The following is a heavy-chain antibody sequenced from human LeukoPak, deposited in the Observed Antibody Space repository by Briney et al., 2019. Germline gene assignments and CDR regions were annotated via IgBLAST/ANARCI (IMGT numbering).Heavy chain of an antibody. Sequence: PSETLSLTCTVSGGSISSYYWSWIRQPPGKGLEWIGYIYYSGSTNYNPSPKSRVTISVDTSKNQFSLKLSSVTAADTAVYYCAREGRRFEPPYYYMDVWGKGTTVTVSS. V-gene: IGHV4-59*01. J-gene: IGHJ6*03. CDR2: IYYSGST. CDR1: GGSISSYY. CDR3: AREGRRFEPPYYYMDV. D-gene: IGHD1-14*01.